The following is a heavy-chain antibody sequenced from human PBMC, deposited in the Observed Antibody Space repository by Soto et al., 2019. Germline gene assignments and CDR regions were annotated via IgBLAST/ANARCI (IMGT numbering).Heavy chain of an antibody. CDR3: AHDRPRRTSGYFFDY. CDR1: GFTFSTYA. Sequence: EVQLLESGGKLVQPGGSLTLSCAASGFTFSTYAMAWVRQAPGQGLEWVSGVSASGLNTDYADPVKGRFYISRDNSKNTVSLHMNSLRAEDTALYYCAHDRPRRTSGYFFDYWRQGTPVTVSS. J-gene: IGHJ4*02. V-gene: IGHV3-23*01. D-gene: IGHD1-1*01. CDR2: VSASGLNT.